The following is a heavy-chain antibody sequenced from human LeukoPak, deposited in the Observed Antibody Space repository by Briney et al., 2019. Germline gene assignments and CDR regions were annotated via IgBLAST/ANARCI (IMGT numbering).Heavy chain of an antibody. CDR3: AKIDKLSGYDGNWFDP. Sequence: ASVKDSCKASGYTFTSYDINWVRQATGQGLEWMGWMKPNSGNTGYAQKFQGRVTMTRDTSISTAYMELSSLRSEDTAVYYCAKIDKLSGYDGNWFDPWGQGTLVTVSS. CDR1: GYTFTSYD. D-gene: IGHD5-12*01. J-gene: IGHJ5*02. V-gene: IGHV1-8*01. CDR2: MKPNSGNT.